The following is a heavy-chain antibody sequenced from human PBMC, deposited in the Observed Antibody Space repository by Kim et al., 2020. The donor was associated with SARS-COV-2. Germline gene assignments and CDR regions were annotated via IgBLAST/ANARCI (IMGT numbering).Heavy chain of an antibody. Sequence: FQGRVTITRDTSASTAYMELSSLRSEDTAVYYCARGRARAVVAAAGTFDYWGQGTLVTVSS. V-gene: IGHV1-3*01. D-gene: IGHD6-13*01. J-gene: IGHJ4*02. CDR3: ARGRARAVVAAAGTFDY.